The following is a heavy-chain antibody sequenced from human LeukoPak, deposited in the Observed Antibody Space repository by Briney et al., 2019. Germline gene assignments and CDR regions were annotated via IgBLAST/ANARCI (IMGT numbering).Heavy chain of an antibody. D-gene: IGHD6-6*01. Sequence: GRSLRLSCAASGFTFSSYAMHWVRQAPGKGLEWVAVISYDGSSKYYADSVKGRFTISRDNSKNTLYLQMNSLRAEDTAVYYCARHSSSFWDYWGQGTLVTVSS. CDR3: ARHSSSFWDY. V-gene: IGHV3-30-3*01. CDR1: GFTFSSYA. J-gene: IGHJ4*02. CDR2: ISYDGSSK.